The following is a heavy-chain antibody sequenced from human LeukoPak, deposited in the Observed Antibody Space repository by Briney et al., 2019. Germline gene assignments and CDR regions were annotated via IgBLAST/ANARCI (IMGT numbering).Heavy chain of an antibody. CDR3: ATDLSYCGGDCYSE. D-gene: IGHD2-21*02. CDR2: IIPIFGTA. J-gene: IGHJ4*02. Sequence: ASVKVSCKASGGTFSSYPITWVRQAPGQGLEWMGGIIPIFGTANYAQKFQGRVTITADESTSTAYMELSSLRSEDTAVYYCATDLSYCGGDCYSEWGQGTLVTVSS. V-gene: IGHV1-69*01. CDR1: GGTFSSYP.